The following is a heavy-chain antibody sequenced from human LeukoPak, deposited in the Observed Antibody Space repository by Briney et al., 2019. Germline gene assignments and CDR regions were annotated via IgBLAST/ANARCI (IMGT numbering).Heavy chain of an antibody. V-gene: IGHV1-18*01. D-gene: IGHD5-12*01. J-gene: IGHJ6*03. CDR3: ARGRSIVATTLDYYYYMDV. Sequence: ASVKVSSKASGYTFTSYVISWVRQAPGQGLEWMGWISAYNGNTNYAQKLQGRVTMTTDTSTTTAYMELRSLRSDDTAVYYCARGRSIVATTLDYYYYMDVWGKGTTVTVSS. CDR1: GYTFTSYV. CDR2: ISAYNGNT.